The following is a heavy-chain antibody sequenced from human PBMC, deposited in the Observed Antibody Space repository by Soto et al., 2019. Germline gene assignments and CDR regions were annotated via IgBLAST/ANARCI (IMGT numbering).Heavy chain of an antibody. J-gene: IGHJ4*02. V-gene: IGHV2-5*02. D-gene: IGHD6-19*01. CDR1: GFSLSSTRMA. CDR3: AHIVVAGLGDLFYY. Sequence: QITLKESGPTLVKPTQTLTLTCTFSGFSLSSTRMAVGWIRQPPGKALEWLALIYWDDDKRYSPFLKSRLTITKDTSKNQVVLTMSNMDPVDTARYYCAHIVVAGLGDLFYYWGQGTLVTVSS. CDR2: IYWDDDK.